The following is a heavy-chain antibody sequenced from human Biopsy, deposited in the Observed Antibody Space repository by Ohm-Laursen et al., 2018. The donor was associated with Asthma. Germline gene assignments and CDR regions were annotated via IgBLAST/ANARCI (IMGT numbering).Heavy chain of an antibody. CDR2: INSVFGTT. J-gene: IGHJ4*02. D-gene: IGHD2-2*01. CDR3: ARKAGSCISRTCYSLDF. Sequence: ASVKVSCKSLGGTFNTYVIGCVRQAPGQGLWWMGGINSVFGTTTYPQKFQDRVTITADDSTSTVYMELSSLRSEDTAVYYCARKAGSCISRTCYSLDFWGQGTLVTVSS. V-gene: IGHV1-69*13. CDR1: GGTFNTYV.